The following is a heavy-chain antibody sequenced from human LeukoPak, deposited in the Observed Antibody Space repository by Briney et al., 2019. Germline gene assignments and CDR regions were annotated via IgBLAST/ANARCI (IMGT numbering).Heavy chain of an antibody. CDR2: INHSGST. J-gene: IGHJ4*02. V-gene: IGHV4-34*01. CDR1: GGSFSGYY. Sequence: LSETLSLTCAVYGGSFSGYYWSWIRQPPGKGLEWIGEINHSGSTNYNPSLKSRVTISVDTSKNQFSLKLSSVTAADTAVYYCASQSQSKSGYFDYWGQGTLVTVSS. CDR3: ASQSQSKSGYFDY.